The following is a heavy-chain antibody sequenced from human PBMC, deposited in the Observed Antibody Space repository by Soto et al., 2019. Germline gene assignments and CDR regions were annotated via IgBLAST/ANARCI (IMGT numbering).Heavy chain of an antibody. CDR3: AREGSYSAYNFAHGIQLWSFDF. D-gene: IGHD5-12*01. CDR1: GGSINTFY. V-gene: IGHV4-4*07. Sequence: SETLSLTCTVSGGSINTFYWSWFRQPAGKGLEWIGRIFSSGSTSFNPSLESRVAMSVDTSKNHFSLNLSSVTAADMAIYYCAREGSYSAYNFAHGIQLWSFDFWGQGALVTVSS. J-gene: IGHJ4*02. CDR2: IFSSGST.